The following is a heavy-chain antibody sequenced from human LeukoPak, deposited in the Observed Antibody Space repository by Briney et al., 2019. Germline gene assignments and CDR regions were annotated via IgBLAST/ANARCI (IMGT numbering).Heavy chain of an antibody. D-gene: IGHD2-21*02. Sequence: GGSLRLSCAASGFTFSSYSMNWVRQAPGKGLEWVSYISSRSRTIFYADSVKGRFTISRDNAKNSLYLQMNSLRAEDTAVYYCARASGSYCGGDCLNIFDSWGQGTLVTVSS. V-gene: IGHV3-48*04. J-gene: IGHJ4*02. CDR3: ARASGSYCGGDCLNIFDS. CDR1: GFTFSSYS. CDR2: ISSRSRTI.